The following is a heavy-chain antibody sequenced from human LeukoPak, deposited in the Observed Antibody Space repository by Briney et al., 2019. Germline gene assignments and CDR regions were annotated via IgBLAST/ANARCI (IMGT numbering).Heavy chain of an antibody. Sequence: ASVKVSCKASGYTFTGYYMHWVRQAPGQGLEWMGWINPNSGGTNYAQKFQGRVTMTRDTSISTAYMELSRLRSDDTAVYYCARDYTSIAVAGRLDCWGQGTLVTVSS. CDR3: ARDYTSIAVAGRLDC. D-gene: IGHD6-19*01. V-gene: IGHV1-2*02. J-gene: IGHJ4*02. CDR2: INPNSGGT. CDR1: GYTFTGYY.